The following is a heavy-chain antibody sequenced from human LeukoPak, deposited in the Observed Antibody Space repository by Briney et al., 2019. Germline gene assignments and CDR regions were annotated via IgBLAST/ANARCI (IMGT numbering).Heavy chain of an antibody. CDR1: GYTFTSYG. CDR2: ISAYNGNT. V-gene: IGHV1-18*01. J-gene: IGHJ6*03. CDR3: ARSAEHCTNGICFTNYYMDV. D-gene: IGHD2-8*01. Sequence: VKVSCKASGYTFTSYGISWVRQAPGQGLEWMGWISAYNGNTNYAQRFQGRVTMTRDTSINTAYMELSRLRSDDTADYYCARSAEHCTNGICFTNYYMDVWGKGTTVTVSS.